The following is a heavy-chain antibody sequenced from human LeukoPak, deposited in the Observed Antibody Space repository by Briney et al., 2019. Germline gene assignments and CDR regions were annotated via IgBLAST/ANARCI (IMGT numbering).Heavy chain of an antibody. D-gene: IGHD6-6*01. CDR3: ASWVGEQLVGGYFDY. J-gene: IGHJ4*02. Sequence: PSETLSLTCAVFGESLSGRYWTWIRQPPGKGLEWIGYIYTSGSTNYNPSLKSRVTISVDTSKNQFSLKLSSVTAADTAVYYCASWVGEQLVGGYFDYWGQGTLVTVSS. CDR2: IYTSGST. V-gene: IGHV4-4*09. CDR1: GESLSGRY.